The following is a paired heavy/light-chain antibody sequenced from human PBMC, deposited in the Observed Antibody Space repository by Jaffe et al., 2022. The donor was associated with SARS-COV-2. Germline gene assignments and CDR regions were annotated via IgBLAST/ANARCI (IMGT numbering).Heavy chain of an antibody. CDR2: IYYSGNT. J-gene: IGHJ4*02. CDR3: ARTTNYDLWSDYHYYFDY. CDR1: GDSLSGYY. V-gene: IGHV4-59*01. D-gene: IGHD3-3*01. Sequence: QVQLQESGPGLVKPSETLSLTCTVSGDSLSGYYWSWIRQSPGKGLEWIGYIYYSGNTNYNPSLRSRVTISLDTSKNQFSLKLTSVTAADTAVYYCARTTNYDLWSDYHYYFDYWGQGTLVTVSS.
Light chain of an antibody. Sequence: EIVLAQSPGTLSLSPGERATFSCRASQSVSNTYLAWYQQKPGQPPRLLIYGASRRATGISDRFSGSGSGTDFTLTISRLEPEDFAVYYCQQYDKSPFTFGPGTKVDVK. CDR3: QQYDKSPFT. V-gene: IGKV3-20*01. CDR1: QSVSNTY. CDR2: GAS. J-gene: IGKJ3*01.